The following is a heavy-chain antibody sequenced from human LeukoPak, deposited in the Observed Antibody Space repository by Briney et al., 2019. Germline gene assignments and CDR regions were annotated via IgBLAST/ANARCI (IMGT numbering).Heavy chain of an antibody. CDR3: ARGDPGRYYYYGMDV. CDR1: GGRLGNYT. Sequence: ASVAVASKAFGGRLGNYTVSWGRHVPRQGLEWMGRILPILGIANYAQKFQGRVTITADKSTSTAYMELSSLRSEDTAVYYCARGDPGRYYYYGMDVWGQGTTVTVSS. V-gene: IGHV1-69*02. J-gene: IGHJ6*02. CDR2: ILPILGIA.